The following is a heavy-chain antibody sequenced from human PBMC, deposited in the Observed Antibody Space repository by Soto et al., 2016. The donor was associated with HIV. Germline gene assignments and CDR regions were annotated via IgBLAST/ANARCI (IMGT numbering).Heavy chain of an antibody. CDR2: INSGATNR. CDR1: GFIFSDYS. CDR3: ASELRHLDLHYFDY. D-gene: IGHD3-3*01. V-gene: IGHV3-48*04. Sequence: EVQLVESGGALVQPGGSLTLSCVTSGFIFSDYSMNWVRLAPGKGLEWISYINSGATNRQYADSVKGRFTISRDNGRNFLYLQMNSLRVEDTGIYYCASELRHLDLHYFDYWGLGTQVIVSS. J-gene: IGHJ4*02.